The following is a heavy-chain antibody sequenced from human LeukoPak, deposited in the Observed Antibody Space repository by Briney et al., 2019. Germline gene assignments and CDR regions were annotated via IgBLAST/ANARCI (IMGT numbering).Heavy chain of an antibody. Sequence: GGSLRLSCAASGFTFSDYYMSWIRQAPGKGLEWVSYISSSGSTIYYADSVKGRFTISRDNAKNSLYLQMNSLGAEDTAVYYCARRAGNYYDSSGLYYFDYWGQGTLVTVSS. J-gene: IGHJ4*02. CDR2: ISSSGSTI. V-gene: IGHV3-11*04. CDR1: GFTFSDYY. CDR3: ARRAGNYYDSSGLYYFDY. D-gene: IGHD3-22*01.